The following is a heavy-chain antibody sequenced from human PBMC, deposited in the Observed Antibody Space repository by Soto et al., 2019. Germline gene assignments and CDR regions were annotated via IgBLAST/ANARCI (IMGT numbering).Heavy chain of an antibody. V-gene: IGHV3-30*03. D-gene: IGHD3-10*01. CDR3: AMPTDYNSGWFGRVDY. Sequence: QVQLVESGGGVVQPGRSLRLSCAASGFTFSDRGMHWVRQAPGKGLEWVAILSYDGINKYYIDSVKGRFTISRDNSKNTLYLQMDSLRGDDTGVYYSAMPTDYNSGWFGRVDYWGQGTLVTVSS. J-gene: IGHJ4*02. CDR1: GFTFSDRG. CDR2: LSYDGINK.